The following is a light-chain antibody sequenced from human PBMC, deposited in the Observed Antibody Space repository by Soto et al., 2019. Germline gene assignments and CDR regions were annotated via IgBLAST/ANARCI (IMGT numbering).Light chain of an antibody. CDR3: SSYTSSTTPVV. Sequence: QSALTQPASVSGSPGQSITISCTGTNGDVGGSNYVSWYQQHPGKAPKLLIYEVSDRPSGVSNRFSGSKSANTASLTISGLQAEDEADYYCSSYTSSTTPVVFGGGTKLTVL. CDR2: EVS. CDR1: NGDVGGSNY. J-gene: IGLJ3*02. V-gene: IGLV2-14*01.